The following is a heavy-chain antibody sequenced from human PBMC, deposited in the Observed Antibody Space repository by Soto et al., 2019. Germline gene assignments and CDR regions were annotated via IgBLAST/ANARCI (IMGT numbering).Heavy chain of an antibody. D-gene: IGHD6-13*01. V-gene: IGHV3-23*01. CDR2: ISGSGGST. CDR3: ASHSSSSSWYLGY. Sequence: GGSLRLSCAASGFTFSSYAMSWVRQAPGKGLEWVSAISGSGGSTYYADSVKGRFTISRDNSKNTLYLQMNSLRAEDTAVYYCASHSSSSSWYLGYWGQGTLVTVSS. J-gene: IGHJ4*02. CDR1: GFTFSSYA.